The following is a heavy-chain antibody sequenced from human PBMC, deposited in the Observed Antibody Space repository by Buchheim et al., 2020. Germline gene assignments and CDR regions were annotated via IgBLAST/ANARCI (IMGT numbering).Heavy chain of an antibody. CDR2: ISGSGGST. CDR1: GFTFSSYA. Sequence: EVQLLESGGGLVQPGGSLRLSCAASGFTFSSYAMSWVRQAPGKGLEWVSAISGSGGSTYYADSVKGRFTIYRDNSKNTLYLQMNSLRAEDTSVYYCAKVEYYDFWSGYPYGMDVWGQGTT. V-gene: IGHV3-23*01. J-gene: IGHJ6*02. CDR3: AKVEYYDFWSGYPYGMDV. D-gene: IGHD3-3*01.